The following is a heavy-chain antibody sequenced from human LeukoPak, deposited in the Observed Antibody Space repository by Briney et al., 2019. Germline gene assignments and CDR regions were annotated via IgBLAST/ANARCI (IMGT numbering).Heavy chain of an antibody. Sequence: ASVKTSCKVSGYTFTDYYMHWVQQAPGKGLEWMGLVDPEDGETIYAEKFQGRVTITADTSTDTAYMELSSLRSEDTAVYYCATDPLIVVVPAAMGDYWGQGTLVTVSS. CDR1: GYTFTDYY. J-gene: IGHJ4*02. D-gene: IGHD2-2*01. CDR2: VDPEDGET. V-gene: IGHV1-69-2*01. CDR3: ATDPLIVVVPAAMGDY.